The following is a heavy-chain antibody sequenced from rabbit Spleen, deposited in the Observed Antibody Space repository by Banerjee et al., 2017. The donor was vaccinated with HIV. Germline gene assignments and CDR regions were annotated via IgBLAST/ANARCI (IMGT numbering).Heavy chain of an antibody. CDR3: ARGFPSSSGYCLNL. V-gene: IGHV1S47*01. D-gene: IGHD1-1*01. CDR2: IYPGFGLK. Sequence: QEQLEESGGGLVQPGESLTLSCKASGIDFSSYGISWVRQAPGKGPEWIAYIYPGFGLKNYANSVKGRFTISSDNAQNTVFLQMTSLTASDTATYFCARGFPSSSGYCLNLWGPGTLVTVS. CDR1: GIDFSSYG. J-gene: IGHJ4*01.